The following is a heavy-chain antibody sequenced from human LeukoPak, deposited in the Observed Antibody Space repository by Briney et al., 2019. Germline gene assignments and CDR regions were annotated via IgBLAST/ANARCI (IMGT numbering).Heavy chain of an antibody. D-gene: IGHD6-19*01. J-gene: IGHJ4*02. Sequence: GGSLRLSCTASGFTFGDYTMSWVRQAPGKGLECVGFIRSKAYGGTTEYAASVKGRFTILRDDSKSIAYLQMNSLKTEDTAVYYCTRGGDLSTVAGALDYWGQGTLVTVSS. V-gene: IGHV3-49*04. CDR1: GFTFGDYT. CDR2: IRSKAYGGTT. CDR3: TRGGDLSTVAGALDY.